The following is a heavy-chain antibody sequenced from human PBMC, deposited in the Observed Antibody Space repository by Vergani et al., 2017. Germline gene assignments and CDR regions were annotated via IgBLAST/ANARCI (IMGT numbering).Heavy chain of an antibody. CDR3: GKTQGTVVGTWWFDP. CDR2: TRPHEDGA. J-gene: IGHJ5*02. D-gene: IGHD2-2*01. Sequence: QVPLVESGGGVVQPGGSMRLSCSASGLTLSSYGVHWVRQAPGRGLESVTFTRPHEDGAFYSASVGGRFTVARDNSKNTLYLEMNRLNVDDTAIYYCGKTQGTVVGTWWFDPWGQGTPVTVSS. CDR1: GLTLSSYG. V-gene: IGHV3-30*02.